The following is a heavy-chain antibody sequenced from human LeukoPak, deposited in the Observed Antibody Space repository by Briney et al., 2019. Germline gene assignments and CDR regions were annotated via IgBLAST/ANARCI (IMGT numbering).Heavy chain of an antibody. V-gene: IGHV3-23*01. D-gene: IGHD5-24*01. Sequence: GGSLRLSCAASGFTFSSYAMSWVRQAPGKGLEWVSAISGSGGSTNYADSVKGRFTISRDNSKNTLYLQMNSLRAEDTAVYYCAKARPALDGYNRPDYWSQGTLVTGSS. CDR1: GFTFSSYA. CDR2: ISGSGGST. J-gene: IGHJ4*02. CDR3: AKARPALDGYNRPDY.